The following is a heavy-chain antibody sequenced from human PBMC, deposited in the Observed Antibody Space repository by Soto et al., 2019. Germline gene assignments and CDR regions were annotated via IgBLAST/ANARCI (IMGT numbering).Heavy chain of an antibody. J-gene: IGHJ5*01. CDR3: ARDPSEGRVGNWFES. D-gene: IGHD2-2*01. V-gene: IGHV3-21*06. CDR1: GFTFSRYG. CDR2: ISSSTSYV. Sequence: GGSLRLSCAASGFTFSRYGMNWLRQAPGKGLEWVASISSSTSYVYYADSVKGRFSTSRDNAKNILYLEMYGLRTEDTAVYYCARDPSEGRVGNWFESWGQGTLVTVS.